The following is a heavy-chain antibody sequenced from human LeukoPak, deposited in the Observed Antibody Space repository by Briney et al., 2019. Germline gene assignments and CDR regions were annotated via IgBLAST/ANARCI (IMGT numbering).Heavy chain of an antibody. V-gene: IGHV3-23*01. Sequence: GGSLRLSCVASGFTFSSYAMSWVRQAPGERLEWVSAISDSRASTYYADSVKGRFTISRDNSKNTLYLQMHSLRAEDTAVYFCAKDHPTGSDHPTIFDSWGQGTLVTVSS. CDR2: ISDSRAST. CDR1: GFTFSSYA. D-gene: IGHD1-26*01. J-gene: IGHJ4*02. CDR3: AKDHPTGSDHPTIFDS.